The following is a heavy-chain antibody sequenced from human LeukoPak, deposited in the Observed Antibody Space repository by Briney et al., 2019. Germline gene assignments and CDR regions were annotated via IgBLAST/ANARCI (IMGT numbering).Heavy chain of an antibody. D-gene: IGHD3-3*01. Sequence: GGCLRLSCAPSGFTFSRHGMHWVRQAPGKGLEWVAIISNDGSRKYYAHSVEGRFTISRDNSKNTLYLQMDSLRAEDTAVYYCARDRAWNYFDYWGQGTLVTVSS. CDR2: ISNDGSRK. CDR3: ARDRAWNYFDY. CDR1: GFTFSRHG. V-gene: IGHV3-30*03. J-gene: IGHJ4*02.